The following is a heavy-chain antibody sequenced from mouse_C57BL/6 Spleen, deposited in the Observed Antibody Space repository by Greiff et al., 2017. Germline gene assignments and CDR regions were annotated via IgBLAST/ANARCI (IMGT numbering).Heavy chain of an antibody. CDR2: ISGGGGNT. CDR3: ARHYYGSSYWYFDV. CDR1: GFTFSSYT. D-gene: IGHD1-1*01. Sequence: EVQLVESGGGLVKPGGSLKLSCAASGFTFSSYTMSWVRQTPEKGLEWVATISGGGGNTYYPDSVKGRFTISRDNAKNTLYLQMSSLRSEDTALYYCARHYYGSSYWYFDVWGTGTTVTVSS. V-gene: IGHV5-9*01. J-gene: IGHJ1*03.